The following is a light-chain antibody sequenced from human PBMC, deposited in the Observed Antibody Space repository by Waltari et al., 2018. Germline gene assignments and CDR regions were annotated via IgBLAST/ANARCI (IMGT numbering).Light chain of an antibody. CDR1: KLRDQF. CDR2: LDS. Sequence: TITCSGDKLRDQFASWYQQRPGQSPVLVIYLDSKRPSGIPERFSGSNSGETATLTISGTQATDEADYYCQAWASTNWAFGGGTKLTVL. CDR3: QAWASTNWA. V-gene: IGLV3-1*01. J-gene: IGLJ3*02.